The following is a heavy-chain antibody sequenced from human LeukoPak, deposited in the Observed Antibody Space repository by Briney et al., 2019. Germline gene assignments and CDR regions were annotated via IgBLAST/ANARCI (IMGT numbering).Heavy chain of an antibody. V-gene: IGHV4-61*02. CDR3: ARGGYYGSGNDFRFDP. CDR1: GDSISSGDYY. Sequence: NPSETLSITCAVSGDSISSGDYYWSWIRQPAGKGLEWIGRISSSGSTNYKPSLKSRVTISVDTSKNQFSLKLNSVTAADTAVYYCARGGYYGSGNDFRFDPWGQGTLVTVSS. D-gene: IGHD3-10*01. CDR2: ISSSGST. J-gene: IGHJ5*02.